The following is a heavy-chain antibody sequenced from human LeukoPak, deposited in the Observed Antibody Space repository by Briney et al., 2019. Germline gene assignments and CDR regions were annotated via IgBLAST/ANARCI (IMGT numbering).Heavy chain of an antibody. J-gene: IGHJ4*02. V-gene: IGHV3-23*01. Sequence: GGSLRLSCAASGFTFSSYAMSWVRQAPGKGLEAPGKGLEWVSTISASRHATYYPDSVRGRFTISRDNSKSTLHLQMDSLRAEDSALYYCAKWPEGATPKFHHWGQGTLVTVSS. CDR3: AKWPEGATPKFHH. CDR1: GFTFSSYA. CDR2: ISASRHAT. D-gene: IGHD1-26*01.